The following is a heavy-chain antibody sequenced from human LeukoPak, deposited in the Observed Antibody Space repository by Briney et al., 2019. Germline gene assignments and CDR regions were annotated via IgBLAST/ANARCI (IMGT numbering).Heavy chain of an antibody. D-gene: IGHD4-17*01. V-gene: IGHV3-30*18. Sequence: GGSLRLSCAASGFTFSSYGMHWVRQAPGKGLEWVAVISYDGSNKYYADSVKGRFTISRDNSKNTLYLQMNSLRAEDTAAYYCAKGDGDYVSYYYYYMDVWGKGTTVTISS. CDR1: GFTFSSYG. J-gene: IGHJ6*03. CDR3: AKGDGDYVSYYYYYMDV. CDR2: ISYDGSNK.